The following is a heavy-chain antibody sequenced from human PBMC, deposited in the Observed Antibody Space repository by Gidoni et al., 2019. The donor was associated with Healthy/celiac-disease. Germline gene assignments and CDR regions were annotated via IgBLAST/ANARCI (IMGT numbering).Heavy chain of an antibody. CDR1: GGSISSGSYY. Sequence: QVQLQESGPGLVKPSQTLSLTCTVSGGSISSGSYYGSWIRQPAGKGLEWIGRIYTSGSTNYNPSLKSRVTISVDTSKNQFSLKLSSVTAADTAVYYCARGRIVVVVAASMYYFDYWGQGTLVTVSS. J-gene: IGHJ4*02. D-gene: IGHD2-15*01. V-gene: IGHV4-61*02. CDR2: IYTSGST. CDR3: ARGRIVVVVAASMYYFDY.